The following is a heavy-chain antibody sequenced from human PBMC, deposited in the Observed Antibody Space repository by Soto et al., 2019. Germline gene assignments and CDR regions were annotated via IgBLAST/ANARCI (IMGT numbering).Heavy chain of an antibody. Sequence: PXETLSLTCTVSGGSFKSGNSSWSWIRQPPGKGLEWIGYVYHTGRTSYNPSLKSRVSISMDTSKNQFSLNLDSVTAADTAVYFCARDFAYFDSWGQGTLVTVSS. J-gene: IGHJ4*02. CDR3: ARDFAYFDS. CDR1: GGSFKSGNSS. CDR2: VYHTGRT. D-gene: IGHD3-3*01. V-gene: IGHV4-61*01.